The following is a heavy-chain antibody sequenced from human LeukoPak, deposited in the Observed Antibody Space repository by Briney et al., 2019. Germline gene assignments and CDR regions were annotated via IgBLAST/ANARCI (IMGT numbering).Heavy chain of an antibody. CDR3: ARMDIVVVPAATHSSYNWFDP. CDR1: GGSFSGYY. J-gene: IGHJ5*02. D-gene: IGHD2-2*03. CDR2: INHSGST. V-gene: IGHV4-34*01. Sequence: SETLSLTCAVYGGSFSGYYWSCIRQPPGKGLEWIGEINHSGSTNYNPSLKSRVTISVDTSKNQFSLKLSSVTAADTAVCYCARMDIVVVPAATHSSYNWFDPWGQGTLVTVSS.